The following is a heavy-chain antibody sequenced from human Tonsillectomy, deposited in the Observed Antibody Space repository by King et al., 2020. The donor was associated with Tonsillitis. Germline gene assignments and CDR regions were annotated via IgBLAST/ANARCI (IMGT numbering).Heavy chain of an antibody. D-gene: IGHD2-15*01. CDR3: TRLDKALVGDGRGLDY. CDR1: GDSISSSSYY. J-gene: IGHJ4*02. V-gene: IGHV4-39*07. CDR2: IYYSGST. Sequence: QLQESGPGLVKPSETLSLTCTVSGDSISSSSYYWGWIRQPPGKGLEWIGSIYYSGSTYYKPSLKSRVTISVDTSKNHFSLKLSSVTAADTAVYYCTRLDKALVGDGRGLDYWGQGTLVTVSS.